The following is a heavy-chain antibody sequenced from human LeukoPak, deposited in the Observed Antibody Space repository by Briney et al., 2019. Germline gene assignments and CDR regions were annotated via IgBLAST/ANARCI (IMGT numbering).Heavy chain of an antibody. D-gene: IGHD1-26*01. V-gene: IGHV1-69*04. CDR1: GGTFSSYA. Sequence: SVKVSCKASGGTFSSYAISWVRQAPGQGLEWMGRIIPIPGIANYAQKFQGRVTITADKSTSTAYMELSSLRSEDTAVYYCARGQETDRELLHFDYWGQGTLVTVPS. CDR3: ARGQETDRELLHFDY. J-gene: IGHJ4*02. CDR2: IIPIPGIA.